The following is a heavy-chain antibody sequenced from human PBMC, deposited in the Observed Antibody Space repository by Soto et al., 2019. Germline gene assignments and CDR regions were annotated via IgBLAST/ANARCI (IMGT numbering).Heavy chain of an antibody. CDR1: GFTFSSYG. J-gene: IGHJ4*02. CDR2: IRGDGGQT. V-gene: IGHV3-23*01. CDR3: ARDVGLDSDDFFAY. D-gene: IGHD3-9*01. Sequence: GGSLRLSCTASGFTFSSYGMGWVRQAPGKGLQWVSTIRGDGGQTHYTDSVKGRFSISRDNSKNTVYLQMASLRAEDTAMYFCARDVGLDSDDFFAYWGQGTQVTVS.